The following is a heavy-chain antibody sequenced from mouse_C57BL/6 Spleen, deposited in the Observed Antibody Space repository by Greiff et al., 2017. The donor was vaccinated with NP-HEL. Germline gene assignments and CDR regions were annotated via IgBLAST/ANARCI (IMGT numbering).Heavy chain of an antibody. CDR1: GYTFTSYW. D-gene: IGHD1-1*01. Sequence: VQLQQSGAELVMPGASVKLSCKASGYTFTSYWMHWVKQRPGQGLEWIGEIDPSDSYTNYNQKFKGKSTLTVDKSSSTAYMQLSSLTSEDSAVYYCARREGTTVVAHFDYWGQGTTLTVSS. CDR3: ARREGTTVVAHFDY. CDR2: IDPSDSYT. V-gene: IGHV1-69*01. J-gene: IGHJ2*01.